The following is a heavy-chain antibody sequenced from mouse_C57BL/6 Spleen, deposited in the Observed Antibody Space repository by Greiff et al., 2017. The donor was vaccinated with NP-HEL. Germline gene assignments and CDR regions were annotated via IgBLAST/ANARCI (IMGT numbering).Heavy chain of an antibody. V-gene: IGHV1-15*01. D-gene: IGHD2-1*01. CDR3: TRRGNYDY. J-gene: IGHJ2*01. CDR1: GYTFTDYE. CDR2: IDPETVGP. Sequence: VQLQQSGAELVRPGASVTLSCKASGYTFTDYEMHWVKQTPVHGLEWIGAIDPETVGPAYNQKFKGNAILTADKSSSTAYMELRSLTSEDSAVYYCTRRGNYDYWGQGTTLTVSS.